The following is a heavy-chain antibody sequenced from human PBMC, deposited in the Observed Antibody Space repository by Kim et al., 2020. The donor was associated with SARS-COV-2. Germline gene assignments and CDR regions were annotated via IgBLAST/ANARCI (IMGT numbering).Heavy chain of an antibody. CDR3: ARYIAADYYGMDV. CDR1: GFTFSSYA. V-gene: IGHV3-30*04. Sequence: GGSLRLSCAASGFTFSSYAMHWVRQAPGKGLEWVAVISYDGSNKYYADSVKGRFTISRDNSKNTLYLQMNSLRAEDTAVYYCARYIAADYYGMDVWGQGTTVTVSS. J-gene: IGHJ6*02. CDR2: ISYDGSNK. D-gene: IGHD6-13*01.